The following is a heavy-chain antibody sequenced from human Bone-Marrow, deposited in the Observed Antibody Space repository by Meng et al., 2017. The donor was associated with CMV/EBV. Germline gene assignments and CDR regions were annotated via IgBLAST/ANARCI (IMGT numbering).Heavy chain of an antibody. CDR2: IYYSGST. CDR3: ARDPGVGLDY. V-gene: IGHV4-39*07. D-gene: IGHD7-27*01. Sequence: WIRQAPGKGLEWIGSIYYSGSTYYNPSLKSRVTISVDTSKNQFSLKLSSVTAADTAVYYCARDPGVGLDYWGQGTLVTVSS. J-gene: IGHJ4*02.